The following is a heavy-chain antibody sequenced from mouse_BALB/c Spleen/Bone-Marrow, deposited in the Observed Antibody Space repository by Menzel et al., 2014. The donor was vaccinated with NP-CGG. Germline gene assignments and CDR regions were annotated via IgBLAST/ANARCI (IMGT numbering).Heavy chain of an antibody. Sequence: VQLVESGAELAKPGASVKMSCKASGYTFTSYWMHWVKQRPGQGLEWIGYINPNTGCTEYNQKFKDKATLTADKSSSKAYMQLSSLTSEDSAVYYCARAPLLRLRNYFDYWGQGTTLTVSS. CDR3: ARAPLLRLRNYFDY. V-gene: IGHV1-7*01. D-gene: IGHD1-2*01. CDR2: INPNTGCT. CDR1: GYTFTSYW. J-gene: IGHJ2*01.